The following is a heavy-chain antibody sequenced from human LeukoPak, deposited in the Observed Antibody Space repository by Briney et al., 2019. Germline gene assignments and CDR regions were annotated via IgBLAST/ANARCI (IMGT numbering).Heavy chain of an antibody. CDR1: GFTFSDYY. CDR2: IKQDGSEK. CDR3: ARVGDYYGSGYYFDY. D-gene: IGHD3-10*01. V-gene: IGHV3-7*01. Sequence: GGSLRLSCAASGFTFSDYYMSWIRQAPGKGLEWVANIKQDGSEKYYVDSVKGRFTISRDNAKNSLYLQMNSLRAEDTAVYYCARVGDYYGSGYYFDYWGQGTLVTVSS. J-gene: IGHJ4*02.